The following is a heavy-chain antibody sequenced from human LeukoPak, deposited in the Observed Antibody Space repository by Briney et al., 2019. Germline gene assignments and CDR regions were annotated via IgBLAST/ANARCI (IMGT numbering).Heavy chain of an antibody. J-gene: IGHJ4*02. V-gene: IGHV3-30*14. Sequence: GGSLRLSCAASGFTFSTYAMNWVRQAPGKGLEWVAVISYDGRQNYYADSVKGRFTISRDNSKNTLYLQMNSLRTEDTAVYYCAKDLDYDFWSGYVDYWGQGTLVTVSS. CDR2: ISYDGRQN. D-gene: IGHD3-3*01. CDR3: AKDLDYDFWSGYVDY. CDR1: GFTFSTYA.